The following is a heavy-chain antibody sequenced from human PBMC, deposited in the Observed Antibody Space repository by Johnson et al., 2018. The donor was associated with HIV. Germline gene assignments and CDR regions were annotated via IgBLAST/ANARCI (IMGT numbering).Heavy chain of an antibody. J-gene: IGHJ3*02. Sequence: VQLVESGGGLVQPGGSLRLSCAASGFTFTNHYMTWVRQAPGKGLEWVANIKQDASEKYSVDSVKGRFTISRDNAKSSLYLQMNSLRAEDTAVYYCATPQEGYSAFDIWGQGTMVTVSS. V-gene: IGHV3-7*01. CDR2: IKQDASEK. D-gene: IGHD2-15*01. CDR1: GFTFTNHY. CDR3: ATPQEGYSAFDI.